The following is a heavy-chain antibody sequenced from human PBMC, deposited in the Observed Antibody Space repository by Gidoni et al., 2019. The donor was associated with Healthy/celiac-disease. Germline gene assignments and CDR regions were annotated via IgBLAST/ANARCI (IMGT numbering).Heavy chain of an antibody. D-gene: IGHD1-26*01. V-gene: IGHV4-34*01. CDR3: ARDRRGERGSYLTPNYYYYGMDV. Sequence: QVQLQQWGAGLFKPSDTLSLTCAVVGGSFSGSYGPCSPQPPGKGLAWIGEINHSGSTNYNPSLKSRVTISVDTSKNQFSLKLSSVTAADTAVYYCARDRRGERGSYLTPNYYYYGMDVWGQGTTVTVSS. CDR1: GGSFSGSY. CDR2: INHSGST. J-gene: IGHJ6*02.